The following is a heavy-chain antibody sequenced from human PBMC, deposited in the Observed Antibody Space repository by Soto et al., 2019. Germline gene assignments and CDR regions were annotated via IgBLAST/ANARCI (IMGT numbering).Heavy chain of an antibody. CDR3: ARVERGTATTVVDAFDI. CDR2: MSHSGGT. J-gene: IGHJ3*02. D-gene: IGHD1-1*01. CDR1: GGFVSSGSYY. Sequence: QVPLQQWGAGLLKPSETLSLTCAVYGGFVSSGSYYWSWIRQPPGKGLEWIGEMSHSGGTHCNPSLKSRVTISVDTSKHQFSLKMSSVTAADTALYYCARVERGTATTVVDAFDIWGPGTMVTVSS. V-gene: IGHV4-34*01.